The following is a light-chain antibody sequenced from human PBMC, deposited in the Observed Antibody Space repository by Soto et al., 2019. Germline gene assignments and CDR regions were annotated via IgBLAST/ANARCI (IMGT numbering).Light chain of an antibody. V-gene: IGLV1-40*01. CDR2: GHN. CDR3: QYYDISLSGSGV. Sequence: QSVLTQPPSVSGAPGQRVTISCTGNASNIGAGYEVHWYQQPPGKAPKLLISGHNIRPSGVPDRFFGSKSGTSASLAINGLQAEDEADYYCQYYDISLSGSGVFGGGTKVTVL. CDR1: ASNIGAGYE. J-gene: IGLJ3*02.